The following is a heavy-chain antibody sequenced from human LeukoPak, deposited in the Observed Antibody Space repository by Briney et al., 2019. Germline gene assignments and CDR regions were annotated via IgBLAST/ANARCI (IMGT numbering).Heavy chain of an antibody. CDR2: ISSNGGST. Sequence: GGSLRLSCAASGFTFSSYAMHWVRPAPGKGLEYVSAISSNGGSTYYANSVKGRFTISRDNSKNTLYLQMGSLRAEDMAVYYCARGSKESSPDITMIVGPWGQGTLVTVSS. V-gene: IGHV3-64*01. J-gene: IGHJ5*02. CDR1: GFTFSSYA. D-gene: IGHD3-22*01. CDR3: ARGSKESSPDITMIVGP.